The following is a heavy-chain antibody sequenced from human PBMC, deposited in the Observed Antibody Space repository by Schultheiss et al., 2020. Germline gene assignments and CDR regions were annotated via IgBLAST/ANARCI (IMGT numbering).Heavy chain of an antibody. CDR2: INPNSGGT. J-gene: IGHJ2*01. CDR1: GYTFTGYY. Sequence: ASVKVSCKASGYTFTGYYMHWVRQAPGQGLEWMGRINPNSGGTNYAQKFQGRVTMTRDTSISTAYMELSRLRSDDSAVYYCARLTYIVVVIAIPNNWYFDLWGRGTLVTVSS. V-gene: IGHV1-2*06. CDR3: ARLTYIVVVIAIPNNWYFDL. D-gene: IGHD2-21*01.